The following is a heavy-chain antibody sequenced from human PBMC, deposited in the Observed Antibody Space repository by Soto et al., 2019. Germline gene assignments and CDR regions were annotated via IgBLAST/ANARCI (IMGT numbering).Heavy chain of an antibody. Sequence: GGSLRLSCAASGFTFSSNWMHWVRQAPGKGLVWVSRINSDGSTTNYADSVKGRFTISRDTAKNTLYLQMSSLRAEDTAVYYCARGFSTYSYGMDVWGQGTTVTVS. CDR1: GFTFSSNW. V-gene: IGHV3-74*01. CDR3: ARGFSTYSYGMDV. J-gene: IGHJ6*02. CDR2: INSDGSTT. D-gene: IGHD3-3*02.